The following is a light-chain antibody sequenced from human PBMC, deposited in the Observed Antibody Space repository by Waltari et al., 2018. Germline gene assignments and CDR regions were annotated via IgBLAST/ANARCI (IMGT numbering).Light chain of an antibody. CDR3: QQYSSQPYT. Sequence: DIQMTQSPSSLSASVGDRVTITCRARQAISDSLAWYQQKPGKAPKLLLYAASRLESGVPSRFSGSGSWTDYTLAISSLQPEDFAIYYCQQYSSQPYTFGQGTKLEI. V-gene: IGKV1-NL1*01. CDR2: AAS. CDR1: QAISDS. J-gene: IGKJ2*01.